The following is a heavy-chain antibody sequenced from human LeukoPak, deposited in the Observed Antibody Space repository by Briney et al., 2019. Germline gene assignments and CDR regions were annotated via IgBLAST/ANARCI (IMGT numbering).Heavy chain of an antibody. J-gene: IGHJ4*02. D-gene: IGHD3-10*01. Sequence: SETLSLTCSVSGGSINNYYWSWFRQPPGKGLEWIAYIYYSGSTNYNPSFKSRVTISVDTSRSQFSLMLSSVIAADTAVYYCARHNARLRGWIGEVDFWGQGALVTASS. CDR1: GGSINNYY. CDR3: ARHNARLRGWIGEVDF. CDR2: IYYSGST. V-gene: IGHV4-59*08.